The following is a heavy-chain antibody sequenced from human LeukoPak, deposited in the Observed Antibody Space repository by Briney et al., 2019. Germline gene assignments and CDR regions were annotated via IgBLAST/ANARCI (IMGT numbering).Heavy chain of an antibody. CDR3: ATMFGESSDFDH. CDR2: LHSSGET. V-gene: IGHV4-4*07. CDR1: GGSISAYY. J-gene: IGHJ4*02. D-gene: IGHD3-10*02. Sequence: KSSETLSLTCVVSGGSISAYYWDWIRQPAGKGLEWIGRLHSSGETTSNPSLMSRATMSLDTSRNHFSLNLTSETAADTAIYYCATMFGESSDFDHWGQGTLVTVSS.